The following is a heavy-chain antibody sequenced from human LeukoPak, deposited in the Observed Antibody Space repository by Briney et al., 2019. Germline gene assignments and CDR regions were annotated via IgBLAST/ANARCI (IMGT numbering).Heavy chain of an antibody. Sequence: GRSLRLSCAASGFTFSSYGMHWVRQAPGKGLEWVAVIWYDGSNKYYADSVKGRFTISRDNSKNTLYLQMNSLRAEDTAVYYCARELTQWPRLLPYYYYGMDVWGQGTTVTVSS. CDR2: IWYDGSNK. J-gene: IGHJ6*02. V-gene: IGHV3-33*01. CDR3: ARELTQWPRLLPYYYYGMDV. D-gene: IGHD5-12*01. CDR1: GFTFSSYG.